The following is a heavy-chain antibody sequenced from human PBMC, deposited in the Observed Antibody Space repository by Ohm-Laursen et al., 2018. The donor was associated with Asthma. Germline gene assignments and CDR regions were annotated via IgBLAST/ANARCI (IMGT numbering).Heavy chain of an antibody. CDR2: INHSDGT. J-gene: IGHJ6*02. D-gene: IGHD2-2*01. CDR3: ARAQKGRNYAVEFYGMDV. Sequence: TLSLTSTVSSGPISSGGYFWNWIRQSPGWVLARIGEINHSDGTNYHPSLQSLVTISLDTSKNQFSLKLSSVNAADTSVYYCARAQKGRNYAVEFYGMDVWGQGTTVTVSS. CDR1: SGPISSGGYF. V-gene: IGHV4-30-2*06.